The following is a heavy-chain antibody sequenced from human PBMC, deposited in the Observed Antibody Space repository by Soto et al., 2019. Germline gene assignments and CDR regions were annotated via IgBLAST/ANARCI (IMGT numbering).Heavy chain of an antibody. D-gene: IGHD2-2*01. V-gene: IGHV3-23*01. CDR3: ARDLIWSSPSRRYFDC. J-gene: IGHJ4*02. CDR2: ISGSGGST. CDR1: GFTFSSNA. Sequence: EVQLLESGGDLVQPGGSLRLSCAASGFTFSSNAMSWVRQAPGKGLEWVSAISGSGGSTYYADSVKGRFTISRDNSKNTLHLQMSSLRAEDTATYYCARDLIWSSPSRRYFDCWGQGTLVTVSS.